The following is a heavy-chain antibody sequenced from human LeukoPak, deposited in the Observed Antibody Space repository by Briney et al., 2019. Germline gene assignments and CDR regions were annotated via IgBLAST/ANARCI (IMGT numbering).Heavy chain of an antibody. CDR3: ARANGDYGY. J-gene: IGHJ4*02. V-gene: IGHV4-34*01. CDR2: INHSGST. D-gene: IGHD4-17*01. Sequence: PSETLSLTCAVYGGSFSGYYWSWIRQPPGKGLEWIGEINHSGSTNHNPSLKSRVTMSVDTSKNQFSLKLSSVTAADTAVYYCARANGDYGYWGQGTLVTVSS. CDR1: GGSFSGYY.